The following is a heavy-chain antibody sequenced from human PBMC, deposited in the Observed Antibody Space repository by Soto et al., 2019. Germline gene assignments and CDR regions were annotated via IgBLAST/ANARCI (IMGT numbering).Heavy chain of an antibody. CDR3: TSGLQGYYGMAV. J-gene: IGHJ6*02. D-gene: IGHD4-4*01. V-gene: IGHV3-74*01. CDR2: IKGDGSRT. CDR1: GFTFSSYW. Sequence: EVQLVESGGGLVQPGGSLRLSCAASGFTFSSYWIHWVRQAPGKGLVWVSRIKGDGSRTDYADSVKGRFTISRDNAKNTVYLEVNSLRDEDTAVYYCTSGLQGYYGMAVWGQGTTVTVSS.